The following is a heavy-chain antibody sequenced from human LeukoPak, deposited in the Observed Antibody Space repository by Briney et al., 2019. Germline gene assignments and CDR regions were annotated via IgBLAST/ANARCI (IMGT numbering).Heavy chain of an antibody. CDR3: TRNWGSDNWFDP. Sequence: GGSPRLSCAASGFTVSSNYMTWVRQAPGKGLEWVSVIYSGGSTYYADSVKGRFTISRDNSKNTLYLQMNSLRAEDTAVYYCTRNWGSDNWFDPWGQGTLVTVSS. D-gene: IGHD7-27*01. V-gene: IGHV3-53*01. J-gene: IGHJ5*02. CDR1: GFTVSSNY. CDR2: IYSGGST.